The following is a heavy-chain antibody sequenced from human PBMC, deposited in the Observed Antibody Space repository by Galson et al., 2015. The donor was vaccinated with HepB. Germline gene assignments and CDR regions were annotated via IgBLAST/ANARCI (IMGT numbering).Heavy chain of an antibody. J-gene: IGHJ4*02. CDR2: TYYRSKWYN. CDR1: GDSVSSHSAA. V-gene: IGHV6-1*01. D-gene: IGHD3-10*01. CDR3: TGTRAGITMVRGVIRPFDY. Sequence: CAISGDSVSSHSAAWNWIRQSPSRGLEWLGRTYYRSKWYNDYAVSVKSRITINPDTSKNQFSLQLNSVTPEDTAVYYCTGTRAGITMVRGVIRPFDYWGQGTLVTVSS.